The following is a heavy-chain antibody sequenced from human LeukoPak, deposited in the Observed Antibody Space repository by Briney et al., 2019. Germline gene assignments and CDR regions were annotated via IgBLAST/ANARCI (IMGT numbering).Heavy chain of an antibody. V-gene: IGHV3-66*01. CDR2: IYDGGIT. D-gene: IGHD3-10*01. CDR3: ARDRDYAGSGSPDF. CDR1: GFIISNNY. J-gene: IGHJ4*02. Sequence: GGSLRLSCAASGFIISNNYMNWVRQAPGKGPEWVAVIYDGGITYYADSVKGRFTIPRDDSKNTLHLQMNYLRVDDTAVYYCARDRDYAGSGSPDFWGQGTLVTVSS.